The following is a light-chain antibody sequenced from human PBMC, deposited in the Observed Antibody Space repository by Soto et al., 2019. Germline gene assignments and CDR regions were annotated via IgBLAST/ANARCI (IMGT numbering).Light chain of an antibody. CDR1: QSISSY. J-gene: IGKJ4*01. V-gene: IGKV1-39*01. CDR3: QQSFSIPFT. Sequence: DIQMTQSPSSLSASVGDSVTITCRTSQSISSYLNWYHHKPGKAPKLLIYASTYLRRGVPSRFSGSGSETDFTLTISTLQPEDFGTYYCQQSFSIPFTFGGGINVEIK. CDR2: AST.